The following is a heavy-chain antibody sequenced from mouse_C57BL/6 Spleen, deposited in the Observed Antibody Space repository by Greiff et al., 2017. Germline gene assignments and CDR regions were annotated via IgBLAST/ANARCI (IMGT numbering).Heavy chain of an antibody. Sequence: QVQLQQSGAELVRPGSSVKLSCKASGYTFTSYWMHWVKQRPIQGLEWIGNIDPSDSETHYNQKFKDKATLTVDKSSSTAYMQLSSLTSEDSAVYYCAIGYYGSSYPYYAMDYWGQGTSVTVSS. CDR3: AIGYYGSSYPYYAMDY. CDR2: IDPSDSET. D-gene: IGHD1-1*01. J-gene: IGHJ4*01. V-gene: IGHV1-52*01. CDR1: GYTFTSYW.